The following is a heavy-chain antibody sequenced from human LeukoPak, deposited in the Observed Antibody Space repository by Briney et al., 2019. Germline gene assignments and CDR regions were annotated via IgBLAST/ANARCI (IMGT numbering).Heavy chain of an antibody. CDR2: SSSSGST. CDR1: GDSISSGEYY. J-gene: IGHJ4*02. Sequence: SETLSLTCTVSGDSISSGEYYWSWIRPPAGQGLEWIGRSSSSGSTNYNPSLKSRVTISVDTSKNQFSLKLSSVTAADTAVYFCARADPLYYDSSGYRYYFDYWGQGTLVTVSS. V-gene: IGHV4-61*02. CDR3: ARADPLYYDSSGYRYYFDY. D-gene: IGHD3-22*01.